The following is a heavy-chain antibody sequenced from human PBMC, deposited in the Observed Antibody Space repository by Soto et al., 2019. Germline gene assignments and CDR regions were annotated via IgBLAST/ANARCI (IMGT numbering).Heavy chain of an antibody. CDR2: ISAHNGNT. V-gene: IGHV1-18*01. CDR1: GYRFTTYG. J-gene: IGHJ4*02. D-gene: IGHD1-1*01. CDR3: ARGRYGDY. Sequence: QVHLVQSGAEVKKPGASVKVSCKGSGYRFTTYGITWVRQAPGQGLEWMAWISAHNGNTNYAQKLQGRVTVTRDTSTSTAYMELRSLRSDDTAVYYCARGRYGDYWGQGSLVPVSS.